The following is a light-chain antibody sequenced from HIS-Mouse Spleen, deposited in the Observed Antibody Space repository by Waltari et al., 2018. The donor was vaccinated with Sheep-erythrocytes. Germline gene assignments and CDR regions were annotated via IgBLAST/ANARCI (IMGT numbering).Light chain of an antibody. CDR1: SSDVGSYNL. Sequence: QSALTQPASVSGSPGQSITISCTGTSSDVGSYNLVSWYQQHPGKAPKLMIYEGSKRPSGVSNRCAGSKSGNTASLTISGLRAEDEADYYCCSYAGSSTPWVFGGGTKLTVL. J-gene: IGLJ3*02. V-gene: IGLV2-23*01. CDR3: CSYAGSSTPWV. CDR2: EGS.